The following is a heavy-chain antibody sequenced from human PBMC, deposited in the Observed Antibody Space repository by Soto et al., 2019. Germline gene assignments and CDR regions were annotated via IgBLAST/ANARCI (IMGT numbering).Heavy chain of an antibody. Sequence: EVHLVESGGGLVQPGGSLRLSCAASGFTFSSYSLNWVRQAPGKGLEWVSYITSSGTTVYYADSVRGRFTISRDNAKNSLYLQMNSLRDDDTAVSYCARGISNWASDFDFWGQGTLVTVSS. J-gene: IGHJ4*02. CDR1: GFTFSSYS. V-gene: IGHV3-48*02. CDR2: ITSSGTTV. CDR3: ARGISNWASDFDF. D-gene: IGHD6-13*01.